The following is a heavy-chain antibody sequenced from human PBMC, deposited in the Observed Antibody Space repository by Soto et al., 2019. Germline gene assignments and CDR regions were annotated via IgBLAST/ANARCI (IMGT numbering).Heavy chain of an antibody. D-gene: IGHD1-26*01. J-gene: IGHJ4*02. CDR3: ARGVSAGVDY. Sequence: QVQLVQSGAEVREPGASVKVSCKASGYSFTSLDINWVRQTAGQGLEWMGWMDPSTGRTGYAQKFQGRVTMTRDTSINTAYMELTTLTSDDTAFYYWARGVSAGVDYWGQGTLVTVSS. CDR1: GYSFTSLD. CDR2: MDPSTGRT. V-gene: IGHV1-8*01.